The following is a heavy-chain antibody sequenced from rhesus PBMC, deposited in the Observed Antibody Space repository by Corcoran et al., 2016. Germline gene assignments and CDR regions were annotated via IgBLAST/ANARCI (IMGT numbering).Heavy chain of an antibody. V-gene: IGHV4-93*02. D-gene: IGHD4-29*01. J-gene: IGHJ4*01. CDR2: IYGRGGTT. Sequence: QVQLQESGPAVVKPSETLSLTCAVSGGSISSSNWWSWIRQSPGKGLEWFGGIYGRGGTTENTPSLKSRVTISIDTSKNQFSLKLSSVTAADTAVYYCARLTKLRYQKEGFDYWGQGVLVTVSS. CDR3: ARLTKLRYQKEGFDY. CDR1: GGSISSSNW.